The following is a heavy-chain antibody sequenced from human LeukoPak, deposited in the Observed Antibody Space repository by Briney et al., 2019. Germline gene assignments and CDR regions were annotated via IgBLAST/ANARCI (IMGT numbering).Heavy chain of an antibody. V-gene: IGHV1-24*01. CDR3: ATGTDGSGWSAPFDY. J-gene: IGHJ4*02. CDR1: GYTLTELS. D-gene: IGHD6-19*01. CDR2: FDPEDRET. Sequence: ASVKVSCKVSGYTLTELSKHWVRHAPGQGHGLMLGFDPEDRETIYAQKFQGRVTMTEDTSTDTAYMELSSLRSEDTAVYYCATGTDGSGWSAPFDYWGQGTLVTVSS.